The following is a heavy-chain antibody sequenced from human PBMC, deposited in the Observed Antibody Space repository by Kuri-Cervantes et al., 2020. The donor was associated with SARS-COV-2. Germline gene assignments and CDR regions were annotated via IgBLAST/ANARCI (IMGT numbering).Heavy chain of an antibody. V-gene: IGHV3-21*01. CDR2: ISSSSSYI. CDR3: ARDRASYWNYASAIRANWFDP. CDR1: GFTFGDYA. J-gene: IGHJ5*02. Sequence: GESLKISCTASGFTFGDYAMSWVHQAPGKGLEWVSSISSSSSYIYYADSVKGRFTISRDNAKNSLYLQMNSLRAEDTAVYYCARDRASYWNYASAIRANWFDPWGQGTLVTVSS. D-gene: IGHD1-7*01.